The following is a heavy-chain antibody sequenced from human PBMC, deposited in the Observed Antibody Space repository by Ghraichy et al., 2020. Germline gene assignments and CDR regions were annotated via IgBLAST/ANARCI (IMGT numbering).Heavy chain of an antibody. J-gene: IGHJ5*02. V-gene: IGHV3-15*01. Sequence: GGSLRLSCAASGFPFNRAWMHWVRQAPGMGLEWIGRIKSKPDGGTIDYAAPVKGRFTISRDDSENTLYLQLNSLNTEDTGVYYFTTELQESSPKWFDPWGQGNLVTVSS. CDR1: GFPFNRAW. D-gene: IGHD6-6*01. CDR2: IKSKPDGGTI. CDR3: TTELQESSPKWFDP.